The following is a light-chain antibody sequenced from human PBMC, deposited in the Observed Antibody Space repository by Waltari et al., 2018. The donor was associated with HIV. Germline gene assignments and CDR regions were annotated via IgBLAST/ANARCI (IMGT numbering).Light chain of an antibody. CDR3: CSYAGSYTYV. J-gene: IGLJ1*01. CDR1: SSDVGGYNY. CDR2: DVS. Sequence: QSALTQPRSVSGSPGQSVTISCTGTSSDVGGYNYVSWYQQHPDKAPKLMIFDVSKRPSGVPDRFSCSRSGNTASLTISGLQAEDEADYYCCSYAGSYTYVFGTGTKVTVL. V-gene: IGLV2-11*01.